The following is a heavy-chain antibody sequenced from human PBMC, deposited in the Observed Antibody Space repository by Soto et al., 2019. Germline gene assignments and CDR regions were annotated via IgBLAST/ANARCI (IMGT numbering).Heavy chain of an antibody. CDR3: ARESFSASPNFFDY. Sequence: GGSLRLSCAASGFAFSNYEMNWVRQAPGKGLEWVSYISLSGSTIYYADSVKGRFTISRDDAKDSLYLEMDSLRADDTAVYYCARESFSASPNFFDYWGQGTLVTVSS. J-gene: IGHJ4*02. CDR2: ISLSGSTI. D-gene: IGHD1-26*01. CDR1: GFAFSNYE. V-gene: IGHV3-48*03.